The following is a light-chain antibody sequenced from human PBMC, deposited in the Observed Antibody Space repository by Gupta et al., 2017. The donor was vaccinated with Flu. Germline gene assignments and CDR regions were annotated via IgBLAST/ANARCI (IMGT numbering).Light chain of an antibody. V-gene: IGKV3-20*01. J-gene: IGKJ1*01. CDR1: QRVSRNY. Sequence: EIVLTQSPGTLSLSPGERATLSCRTSQRVSRNYLGWYQQRPGQAPRLLIYATSTKATGIPDRFTGSGSGTDFTLTISALEPEDSAVYYCHQYGSSLAFGQGTKVEI. CDR2: ATS. CDR3: HQYGSSLA.